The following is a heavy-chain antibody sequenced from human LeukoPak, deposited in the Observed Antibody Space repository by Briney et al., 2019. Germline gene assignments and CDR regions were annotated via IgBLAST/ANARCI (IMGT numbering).Heavy chain of an antibody. CDR2: IKSKTDGATT. V-gene: IGHV3-15*01. CDR1: GFTFSNAW. Sequence: GGSLRLSCAGSGFTFSNAWMNWVRQAPGKGLEWVGRIKSKTDGATTDYAAPVKGTFTISRDDSKNKLYLQMNSLKTQDTAVYYCTTAYGGDTNGLYYFDFWGQGTLVTASS. J-gene: IGHJ4*02. D-gene: IGHD5-18*01. CDR3: TTAYGGDTNGLYYFDF.